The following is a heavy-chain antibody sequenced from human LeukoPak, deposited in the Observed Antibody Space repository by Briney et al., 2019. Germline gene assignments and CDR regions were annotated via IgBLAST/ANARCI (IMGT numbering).Heavy chain of an antibody. CDR1: GYTFTGYY. J-gene: IGHJ4*02. V-gene: IGHV1-2*06. CDR2: INPNSGGT. Sequence: ASVKVSCKASGYTFTGYYMHWVRQAPGQGLEWMGRINPNSGGTNYAQKFQGRVTMTRDTSISTAYMELSRLRSDDTAVYYRARVRVGSWYYFDYWGQGTLVTVSS. CDR3: ARVRVGSWYYFDY. D-gene: IGHD6-13*01.